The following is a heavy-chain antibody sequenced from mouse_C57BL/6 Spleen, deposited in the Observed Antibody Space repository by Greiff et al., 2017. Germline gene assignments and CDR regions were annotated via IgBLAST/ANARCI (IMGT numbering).Heavy chain of an antibody. V-gene: IGHV7-3*01. Sequence: EVQLQESGGGLVQPGGSLSLSCAASGFTFTDYYMSWVRQPPGKALEWLGFIRNKANGYTTEYSASVKGRFTISRDNSQSILYLQMNALRAEDSATYYCARYGDYDYPFAYWGQGTLVTVSA. J-gene: IGHJ3*01. CDR1: GFTFTDYY. CDR3: ARYGDYDYPFAY. D-gene: IGHD2-4*01. CDR2: IRNKANGYTT.